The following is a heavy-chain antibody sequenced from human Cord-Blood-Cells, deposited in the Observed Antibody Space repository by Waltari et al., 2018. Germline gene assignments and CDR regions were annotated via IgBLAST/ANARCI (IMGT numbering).Heavy chain of an antibody. J-gene: IGHJ5*02. CDR3: AGTGDVLDWFDP. D-gene: IGHD7-27*01. CDR2: IYYSGST. V-gene: IGHV4-39*01. Sequence: QLQLQESGPGLVKPSETLSLTCTVSGGSISSSSYYWGWIRQPPGKGLEWIGGIYYSGSTYYNPSLKSRVTIAVDTSKNQFSLKRSSVTAADTAVYYCAGTGDVLDWFDPWGQGTLVTVSS. CDR1: GGSISSSSYY.